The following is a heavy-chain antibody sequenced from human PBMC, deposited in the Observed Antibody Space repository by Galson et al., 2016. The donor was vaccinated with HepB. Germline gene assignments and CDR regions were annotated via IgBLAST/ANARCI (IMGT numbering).Heavy chain of an antibody. V-gene: IGHV4-31*03. D-gene: IGHD6-6*01. Sequence: LSLTCSVSSGSISSGGLYWSWIRQHPGKGLEWIGYIDYIGSTYYNPSLKSRITMSLDTSKNQFSLNLSSVTAADTAVYYCARGDGAARPDYWGQGTLVTVSS. CDR2: IDYIGST. J-gene: IGHJ4*02. CDR1: SGSISSGGLY. CDR3: ARGDGAARPDY.